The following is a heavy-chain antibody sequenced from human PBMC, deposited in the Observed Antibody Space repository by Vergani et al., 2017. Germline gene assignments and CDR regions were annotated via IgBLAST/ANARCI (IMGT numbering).Heavy chain of an antibody. CDR1: GYPFTSYY. CDR2: INPSGGST. J-gene: IGHJ1*01. V-gene: IGHV1-46*04. Sequence: QVQLVQSGAEVKKPGAPVKVSCKACGYPFTSYYMHWVRQAPGQGVEWMGIINPSGGSTSYAQKLQGRVTMTTDTSTGTAYMQRGSLRPDDTAVYYCASLSPAGLFQQWGQGTLVTVAS. CDR3: ASLSPAGLFQQ. D-gene: IGHD3-16*02.